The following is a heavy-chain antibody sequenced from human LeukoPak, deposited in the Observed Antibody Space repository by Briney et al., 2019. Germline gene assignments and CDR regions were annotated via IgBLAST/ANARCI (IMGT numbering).Heavy chain of an antibody. Sequence: ASVKVSCKASGYTFTSYGISWVRQALGQGLEWMGWISAYNGDTNYAQKLQGRVTMTTDTSTSTAYMELGSLRSDDTAVYYCARDIVVVPAAIRGNYYYYYMDVWGKGTTVTVSS. CDR1: GYTFTSYG. D-gene: IGHD2-2*02. CDR3: ARDIVVVPAAIRGNYYYYYMDV. V-gene: IGHV1-18*01. J-gene: IGHJ6*03. CDR2: ISAYNGDT.